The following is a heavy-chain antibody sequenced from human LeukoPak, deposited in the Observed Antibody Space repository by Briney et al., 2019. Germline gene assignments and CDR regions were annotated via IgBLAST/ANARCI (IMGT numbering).Heavy chain of an antibody. D-gene: IGHD6-6*01. J-gene: IGHJ6*02. V-gene: IGHV4-39*01. CDR1: GGSISSSSYY. Sequence: PSETLSLTCTVSGGSISSSSYYWGWIRQPPGKGLEWIGSIYYSGSTYYNPSLKSRVTISVDTSKNQFSLKLSSVTAADTAVYYCARVVGKGCMDVWGQGTTVTVSS. CDR3: ARVVGKGCMDV. CDR2: IYYSGST.